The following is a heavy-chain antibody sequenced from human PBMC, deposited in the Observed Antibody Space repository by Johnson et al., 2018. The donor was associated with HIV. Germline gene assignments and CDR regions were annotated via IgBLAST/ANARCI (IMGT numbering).Heavy chain of an antibody. CDR2: IYSGGST. CDR1: GFTVSSNY. J-gene: IGHJ3*02. V-gene: IGHV3-66*01. Sequence: VHLVESGGGLVQPGGSLRLSCAASGFTVSSNYMSWVRQAPGKGLEWVSVIYSGGSTYYADSVKGRFPISRDNSKNTLYLQMNSLRAEDTAVYYCAKDLVVVTARGAFDIWGQGTMVTVSS. D-gene: IGHD2-21*02. CDR3: AKDLVVVTARGAFDI.